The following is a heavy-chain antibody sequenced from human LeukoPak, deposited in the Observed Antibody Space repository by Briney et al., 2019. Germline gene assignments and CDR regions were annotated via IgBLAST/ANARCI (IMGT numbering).Heavy chain of an antibody. CDR3: ARDLRYFDWLFDY. J-gene: IGHJ4*02. V-gene: IGHV3-53*01. CDR2: IYSGGST. CDR1: GFTVSSNY. D-gene: IGHD3-9*01. Sequence: GGSLRLSCAASGFTVSSNYMSWVRQAPGKGLEWVSVIYSGGSTYYADSVKGRFTISRDNAKNSLYLQMNSLRAEDTAVYYCARDLRYFDWLFDYWGQGTLVTVSS.